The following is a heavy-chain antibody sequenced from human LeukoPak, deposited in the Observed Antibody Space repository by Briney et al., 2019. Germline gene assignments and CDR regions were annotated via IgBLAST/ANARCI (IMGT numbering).Heavy chain of an antibody. D-gene: IGHD6-13*01. CDR1: GFTFDDYA. CDR2: ISWNSGSI. J-gene: IGHJ1*01. Sequence: GGSLRLSYAASGFTFDDYAMHWVRQAPGKGLEWVSGISWNSGSIGYADSVKGRFTISRDNAKNSLYLLMNSLRAEDTALYYCAKDREGKQQLASYFQHWGQGTLVTVSS. CDR3: AKDREGKQQLASYFQH. V-gene: IGHV3-9*01.